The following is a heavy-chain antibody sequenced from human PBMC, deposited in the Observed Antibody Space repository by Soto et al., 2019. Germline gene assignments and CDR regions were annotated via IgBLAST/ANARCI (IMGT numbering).Heavy chain of an antibody. CDR3: ARVVKAGDYGDYGRYYFDY. J-gene: IGHJ4*01. CDR1: GYTFTTYG. V-gene: IGHV1-18*04. Sequence: QVQLVQSGAEVKKPGASVKVSCKASGYTFTTYGITWVRQAPGQALEWMGWISAYSGNTNYAQKLQGRLTVTTDTSTTTAYMDLRSLRSDDTAVYYCARVVKAGDYGDYGRYYFDYWGHGTLVTVSS. CDR2: ISAYSGNT. D-gene: IGHD4-17*01.